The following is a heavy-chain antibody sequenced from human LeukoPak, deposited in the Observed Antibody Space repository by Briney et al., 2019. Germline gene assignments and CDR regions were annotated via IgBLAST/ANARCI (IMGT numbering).Heavy chain of an antibody. D-gene: IGHD3-3*01. Sequence: PSETLSLTCTVSGGSISGYYWSWVRQSPGKGLEWIAYIYYSGSTNYNPSLKSRVIISVDTSKNQFSLKLNSVTATDTAVYYCARTLCSGYPDYYYYLDVWGKGTTVTVSS. V-gene: IGHV4-59*01. CDR2: IYYSGST. J-gene: IGHJ6*03. CDR3: ARTLCSGYPDYYYYLDV. CDR1: GGSISGYY.